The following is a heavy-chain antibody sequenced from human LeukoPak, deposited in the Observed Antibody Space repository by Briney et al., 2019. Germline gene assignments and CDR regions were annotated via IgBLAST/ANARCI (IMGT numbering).Heavy chain of an antibody. CDR1: GFTVSGNY. CDR3: VNAVVPSYNNGPAWY. Sequence: PGGSLRLSCAASGFTVSGNYMSWVRQAPGKGLEWISRIYSDESSTYYADSVKGRFTISRDNSKNTLYLQMTSLRAEDTAVYYCVNAVVPSYNNGPAWYWGQGTLVTVSS. D-gene: IGHD6-19*01. J-gene: IGHJ4*02. V-gene: IGHV3-53*01. CDR2: IYSDESST.